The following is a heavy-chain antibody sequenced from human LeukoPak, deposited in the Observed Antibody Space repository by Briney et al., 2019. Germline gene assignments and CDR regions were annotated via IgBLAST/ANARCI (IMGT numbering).Heavy chain of an antibody. J-gene: IGHJ6*02. CDR1: GYTFTSYG. D-gene: IGHD1-1*01. V-gene: IGHV1-18*01. CDR3: ARRRGTTGTSYYGMDV. CDR2: ISAYNSNT. Sequence: ASVKVSCKASGYTFTSYGISWVRQAPGQGLEWMGWISAYNSNTNYAQKLQGRVTMTTDTSTSTAYMELRSLRSDDTAVYYCARRRGTTGTSYYGMDVWGQGTTVTVSS.